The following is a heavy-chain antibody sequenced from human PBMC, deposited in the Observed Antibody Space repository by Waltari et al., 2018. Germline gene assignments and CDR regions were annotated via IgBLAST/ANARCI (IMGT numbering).Heavy chain of an antibody. CDR2: IYHSGST. V-gene: IGHV4-38-2*01. D-gene: IGHD2-2*01. Sequence: QVQLQESGPGLVKPSETLSLTCAVSGYSISSGYYWDWIRQPPGKGLEWIGSIYHSGSTYYNPSLKSRVTISVDTSKNQFSLKLSSVTAADTAVYYCARLVVVPAAPSWFDPWGQGTLVTVSS. J-gene: IGHJ5*02. CDR3: ARLVVVPAAPSWFDP. CDR1: GYSISSGYY.